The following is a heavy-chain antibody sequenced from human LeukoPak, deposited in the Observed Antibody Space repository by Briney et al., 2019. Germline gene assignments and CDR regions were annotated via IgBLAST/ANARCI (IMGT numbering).Heavy chain of an antibody. V-gene: IGHV3-48*04. CDR3: ARDKDGDYEDYFDY. CDR1: GFTFSSYS. CDR2: ISSSSSTI. J-gene: IGHJ4*02. D-gene: IGHD4-17*01. Sequence: GGSLRLSCAASGFTFSSYSMNWVRQAPGKGLEWVSYISSSSSTIYYADSVKGRFTISRDNAKNSLYLQMNSLRAEDTAVYYCARDKDGDYEDYFDYWGQGTLVTVSS.